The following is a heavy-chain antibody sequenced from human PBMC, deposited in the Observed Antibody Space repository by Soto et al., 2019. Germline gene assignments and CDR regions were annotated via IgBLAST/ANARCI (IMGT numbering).Heavy chain of an antibody. J-gene: IGHJ4*02. CDR1: GGSISDYY. CDR2: TYYTGST. D-gene: IGHD6-19*01. Sequence: LTCTVSGGSISDYYWSWIRQPPGKGLEWIGYTYYTGSTNYNPSLKSRVTISVDTSKNHFTLILGSVTAADTAVYYCARGRHWLDYWGPGFLVTVSS. V-gene: IGHV4-59*01. CDR3: ARGRHWLDY.